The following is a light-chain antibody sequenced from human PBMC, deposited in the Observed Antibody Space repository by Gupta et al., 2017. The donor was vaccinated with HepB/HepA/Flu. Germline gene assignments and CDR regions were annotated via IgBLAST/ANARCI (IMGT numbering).Light chain of an antibody. CDR3: QSYDSSRSGVV. Sequence: QSVQTLPHSVAGSPAQLVTISCTGSSTNIGVGYDVPWYQQRPGTAPKLLIYGNSNRPSGVPDRFSGSKSGTSASLAITGLQGEDEADYYCQSYDSSRSGVVFGGGTKLTVL. CDR2: GNS. J-gene: IGLJ2*01. V-gene: IGLV1-40*01. CDR1: STNIGVGYD.